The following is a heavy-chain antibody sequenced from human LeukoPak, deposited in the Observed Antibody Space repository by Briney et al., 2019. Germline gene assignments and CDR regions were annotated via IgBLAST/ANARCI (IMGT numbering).Heavy chain of an antibody. Sequence: PGGSLRLSCAVSGLTFSTYSMTWVRQGPGKGLEWVSSIYNSGAKIFYADSVKGRFTISRDNSKNMLYLQMNSLRVEDTAVYYCAKDVAPDSGWDLDYWGREPWSPSPQ. CDR3: AKDVAPDSGWDLDY. D-gene: IGHD6-19*01. CDR2: IYNSGAKI. J-gene: IGHJ4*02. CDR1: GLTFSTYS. V-gene: IGHV3-23*01.